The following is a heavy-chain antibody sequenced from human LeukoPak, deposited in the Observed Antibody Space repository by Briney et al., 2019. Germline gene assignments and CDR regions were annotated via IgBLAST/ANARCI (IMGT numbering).Heavy chain of an antibody. CDR1: GFAFSTYW. CDR2: ISQDGGGT. V-gene: IGHV3-7*01. D-gene: IGHD1-26*01. Sequence: GGSLSLSCAASGFAFSTYWMTWVRQAPEMGLEWVASISQDGGGTYYGDSVKGRFTISRDNAKNSLYLQMNSLRADDTAVYYCARVRPGDADSWGQGTLVSVSS. J-gene: IGHJ5*01. CDR3: ARVRPGDADS.